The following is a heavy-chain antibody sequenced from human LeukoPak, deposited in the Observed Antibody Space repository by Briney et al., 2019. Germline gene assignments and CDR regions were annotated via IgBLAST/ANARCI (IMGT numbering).Heavy chain of an antibody. CDR1: GGSISSQY. Sequence: SETLSLTCTVSGGSISSQYWSWIRQPPGKGLEWIGYISYSGSTSYNTSLKSRVTISVDTSQNQFSMRLRSVTAADTAVYYCARDIISEYSSSHSHFDPWGLGTLVTVSS. CDR3: ARDIISEYSSSHSHFDP. V-gene: IGHV4-59*11. CDR2: ISYSGST. D-gene: IGHD6-6*01. J-gene: IGHJ5*02.